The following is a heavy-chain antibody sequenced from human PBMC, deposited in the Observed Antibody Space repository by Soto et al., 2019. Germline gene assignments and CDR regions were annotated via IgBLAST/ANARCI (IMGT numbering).Heavy chain of an antibody. V-gene: IGHV4-31*03. D-gene: IGHD3-10*01. CDR3: ARDSYYYGSGLHP. CDR1: GGSISSGGYY. J-gene: IGHJ5*02. Sequence: SETLSLTCTVSGGSISSGGYYWSWIRQHPGKGLEWIGYIYYSGSTYYNPSLKSRVTISVDTSKNQFSLKLSSVTAADTAVYYCARDSYYYGSGLHPWGQGTLVTVSS. CDR2: IYYSGST.